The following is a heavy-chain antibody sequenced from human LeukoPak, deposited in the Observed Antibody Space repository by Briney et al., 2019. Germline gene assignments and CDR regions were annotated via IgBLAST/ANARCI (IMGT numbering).Heavy chain of an antibody. J-gene: IGHJ6*02. CDR2: IKQDGSEK. CDR3: ARIGVEVPAASPYYYYGMDV. Sequence: GGSLRLSCAASGFTFDDYGMSWVRQAPGKGLEWVANIKQDGSEKYYVDSVKGRFTISRDNAKNSLYLQMNSLRAEDTAVYYCARIGVEVPAASPYYYYGMDVWGQGTTVTVSS. V-gene: IGHV3-7*01. D-gene: IGHD2-2*01. CDR1: GFTFDDYG.